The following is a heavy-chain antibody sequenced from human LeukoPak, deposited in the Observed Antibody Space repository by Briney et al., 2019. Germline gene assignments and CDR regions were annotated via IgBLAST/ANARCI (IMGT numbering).Heavy chain of an antibody. D-gene: IGHD3-3*01. CDR1: RYTFTGYY. V-gene: IGHV1-2*02. Sequence: ASVKVSCKTSRYTFTGYYIHWVRQAPGQGLEWMGWINPNSGGTNSTQKFQGRVTMTRDTSISTAYMELSSLRSDDTAVYYCARAYYDFWSGLLRSHTGNWFDPWGQGTLVTVSS. CDR2: INPNSGGT. J-gene: IGHJ5*02. CDR3: ARAYYDFWSGLLRSHTGNWFDP.